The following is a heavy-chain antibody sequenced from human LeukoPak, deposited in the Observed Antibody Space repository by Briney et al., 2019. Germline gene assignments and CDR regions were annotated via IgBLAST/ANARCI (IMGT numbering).Heavy chain of an antibody. CDR2: ISYDGSNK. Sequence: GGSLRLSCAASGFTFGSYAMHWVRQAPGKGLEWVAVISYDGSNKYYADSVKGRFTISRDNSKNTLYLQMNSLRAEDTAVYYCARDQERIDCSSTSCFYYYYYGMDVWGQGTTVTVSS. CDR1: GFTFGSYA. CDR3: ARDQERIDCSSTSCFYYYYYGMDV. J-gene: IGHJ6*02. D-gene: IGHD2-2*01. V-gene: IGHV3-30-3*01.